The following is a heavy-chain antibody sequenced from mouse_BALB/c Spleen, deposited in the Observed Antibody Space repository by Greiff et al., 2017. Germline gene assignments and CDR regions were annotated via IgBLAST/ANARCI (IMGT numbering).Heavy chain of an antibody. D-gene: IGHD2-2*01. J-gene: IGHJ2*01. CDR1: GFTFSSYA. V-gene: IGHV5-9-3*01. Sequence: EVQGVESGGGLVKPGGSLKLSCAASGFTFSSYAMSWVRQTPEKRLEWVATISSGGSYTYYPDSVKGRFTISRDNAKNTLYLQMSSLRSEDTAMYYCARCALYYGYDSAFDYWGQGTTLTVSS. CDR3: ARCALYYGYDSAFDY. CDR2: ISSGGSYT.